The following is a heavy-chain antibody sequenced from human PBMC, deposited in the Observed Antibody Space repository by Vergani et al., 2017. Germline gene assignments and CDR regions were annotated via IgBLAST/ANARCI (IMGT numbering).Heavy chain of an antibody. CDR1: GFTFSNAW. CDR3: ARARYYDSSGYSYAFDI. J-gene: IGHJ3*02. Sequence: EVQLVESGGGLVKPGGSLRLSCAASGFTFSNAWMSWVRQAPGKGLEWVANIKQDGSEKYYVDSVKGRFTISRDNAKNSLYLQMNILRAEDTAVYYCARARYYDSSGYSYAFDIWGQGTVVTVSS. D-gene: IGHD3-22*01. CDR2: IKQDGSEK. V-gene: IGHV3-7*01.